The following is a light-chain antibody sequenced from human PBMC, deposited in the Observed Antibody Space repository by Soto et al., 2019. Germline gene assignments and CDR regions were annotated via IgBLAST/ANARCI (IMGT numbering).Light chain of an antibody. CDR1: SSNIGRNS. J-gene: IGLJ1*01. CDR2: GNN. CDR3: AAWADSLNEYV. Sequence: QSVLREAPSVSGTPGQRVTITCSGSSSNIGRNSVNLYQRLPGTAPKLLTHGNNHRPSGVPDRFSGSKSGTSASLAISGLQPEDEADYCCAAWADSLNEYVFGDGTKVTVL. V-gene: IGLV1-44*01.